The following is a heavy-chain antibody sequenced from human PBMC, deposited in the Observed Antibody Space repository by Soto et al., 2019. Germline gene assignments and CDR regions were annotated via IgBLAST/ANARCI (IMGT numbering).Heavy chain of an antibody. CDR3: ARDPLGYSSSWDDAFDI. Sequence: PGGSLRLSCAASGFTFSSYAMHWVRQAPGKGLEWVAVISYDGSNKYYADSVKGRFTISRDNSKNTLYLQMNSLRAEDTAVYYCARDPLGYSSSWDDAFDIWGQGTMGTVSS. J-gene: IGHJ3*02. V-gene: IGHV3-30-3*01. D-gene: IGHD6-13*01. CDR2: ISYDGSNK. CDR1: GFTFSSYA.